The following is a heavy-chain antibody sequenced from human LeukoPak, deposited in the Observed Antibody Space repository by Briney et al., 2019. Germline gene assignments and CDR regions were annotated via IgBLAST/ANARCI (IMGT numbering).Heavy chain of an antibody. D-gene: IGHD1-26*01. V-gene: IGHV1-8*02. CDR2: MNPNSGNT. CDR1: GGTFSSYA. Sequence: ASVKVSCKASGGTFSSYAINWVRQATGQGLEWMGWMNPNSGNTGYAQKFQGRVTMTRNTSISTAYMELSSLRSEDTAVYYCARGWEVGVTPGGWGQGTLVTVSS. J-gene: IGHJ4*02. CDR3: ARGWEVGVTPGG.